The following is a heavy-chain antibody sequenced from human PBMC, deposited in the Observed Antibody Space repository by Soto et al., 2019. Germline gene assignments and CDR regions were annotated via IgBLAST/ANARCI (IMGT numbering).Heavy chain of an antibody. Sequence: QVQLVESGGGVVQPGRSLRLSCAASRFTFSSYAMHWVRQAPGKGLEWVAVISYDGSNKYYADSVKGRFTISRDNSKNTLYLQMNSLRAEDTAGYYCARGRIYSSSWYDSWGQGTLVTVSS. CDR2: ISYDGSNK. CDR3: ARGRIYSSSWYDS. CDR1: RFTFSSYA. V-gene: IGHV3-30-3*01. D-gene: IGHD6-13*01. J-gene: IGHJ5*01.